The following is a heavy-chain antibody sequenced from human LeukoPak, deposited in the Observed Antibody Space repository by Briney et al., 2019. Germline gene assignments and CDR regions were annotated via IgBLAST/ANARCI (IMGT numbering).Heavy chain of an antibody. CDR1: GGTFSNYA. CDR2: INPNSGGT. D-gene: IGHD3-9*01. Sequence: ASVKVSCKASGGTFSNYAISWVRQAPGQGLEWMGWINPNSGGTNYAQKFQDRVSMTRDTSISTDYMQLSRLRFDDTAVYYCARSPHILTGENFDYWGQGTLLTVSS. J-gene: IGHJ4*02. CDR3: ARSPHILTGENFDY. V-gene: IGHV1-2*02.